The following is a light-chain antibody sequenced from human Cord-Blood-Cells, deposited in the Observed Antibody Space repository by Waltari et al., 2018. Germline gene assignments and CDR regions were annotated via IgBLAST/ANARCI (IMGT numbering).Light chain of an antibody. CDR1: SSAVGGYNY. J-gene: IGLJ2*01. Sequence: QSALTQPASVSVPPGPSITISCTGTSSAVGGYNYVSKRPSGVSNRFSGSKSGNTASLTISGLQAEDEADYYCSSYTSSSTLVFGGGTKLTVL. CDR3: SSYTSSSTLV. V-gene: IGLV2-14*01.